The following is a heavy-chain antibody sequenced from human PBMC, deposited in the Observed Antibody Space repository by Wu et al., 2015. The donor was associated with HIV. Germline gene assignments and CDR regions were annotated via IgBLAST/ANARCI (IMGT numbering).Heavy chain of an antibody. V-gene: IGHV1-8*02. CDR3: VRVGVLMTSAETLEYFQY. J-gene: IGHJ1*01. CDR1: GYTFTIFN. Sequence: QVQLLQSGSEVRKPGASVKVSCKVSGYTFTIFNINWVRQISGQRLEWLGYMNPKSGSAAYSPKFQGTISMTRDTSISTAYLELNSLTSEDTAVYYCVRVGVLMTSAETLEYFQYWGQGTLVTVSS. CDR2: MNPKSGSA. D-gene: IGHD1-26*01.